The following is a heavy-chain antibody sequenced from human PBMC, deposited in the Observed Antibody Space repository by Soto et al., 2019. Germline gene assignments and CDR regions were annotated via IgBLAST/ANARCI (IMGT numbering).Heavy chain of an antibody. CDR3: AGLGNYYDSSGYWAPYYYYGMDV. CDR1: GYGFTSYG. Sequence: ASVKASCKTVGYGFTSYGMHWGRQTPEQRLEWMGWINAGNGNTKYSQKFQGRVTITRDTSASTAYMELSSLRSEDTAVYYCAGLGNYYDSSGYWAPYYYYGMDVWGQGTTVTVSS. CDR2: INAGNGNT. V-gene: IGHV1-3*01. J-gene: IGHJ6*02. D-gene: IGHD3-22*01.